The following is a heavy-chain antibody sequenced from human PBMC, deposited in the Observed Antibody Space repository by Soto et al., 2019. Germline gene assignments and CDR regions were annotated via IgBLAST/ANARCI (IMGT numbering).Heavy chain of an antibody. J-gene: IGHJ4*02. CDR1: GGSISSSSYY. D-gene: IGHD3-22*01. Sequence: QLQLQESGPGLVKPSETLSLTCTVSGGSISSSSYYWGWIRQPPGKGLEWIGSIYYSGSTYYNPSLKSRVTISVDTSKNQFSLKLSSVTAADTAVYYCARRIPYYYDSSGYFDYWGQGTLVTVSS. CDR3: ARRIPYYYDSSGYFDY. CDR2: IYYSGST. V-gene: IGHV4-39*01.